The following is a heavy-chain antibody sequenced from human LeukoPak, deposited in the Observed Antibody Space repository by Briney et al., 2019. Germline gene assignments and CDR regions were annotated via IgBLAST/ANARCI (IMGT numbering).Heavy chain of an antibody. D-gene: IGHD3-9*01. CDR3: ARGSYDILTGYYLDY. J-gene: IGHJ4*02. V-gene: IGHV4-59*12. CDR1: GASISSDY. Sequence: KTSETLSLTCTVSGASISSDYWSWIRQPPGKGLEWIGYIFFSGSTNYNPSLKRRVTMSVDTSRNQFSLKLSSVTAADTAVYYCARGSYDILTGYYLDYWGQGTLVTVSS. CDR2: IFFSGST.